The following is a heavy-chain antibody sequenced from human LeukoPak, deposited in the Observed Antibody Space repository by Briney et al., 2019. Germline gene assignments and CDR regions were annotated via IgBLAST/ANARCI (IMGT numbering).Heavy chain of an antibody. J-gene: IGHJ4*02. CDR2: IYHSGST. CDR1: GYSISSGYY. V-gene: IGHV4-38-2*02. D-gene: IGHD6-13*01. CDR3: ARGHRPGYSSSWYIS. Sequence: SETLSLTCTVSGYSISSGYYWGWIRQPPGKGLEWIGSIYHSGSTYYNPSLKSRVTISVGTSKNQFSLKLSSVTAADTAVYYCARGHRPGYSSSWYISWGQGTLVTVSS.